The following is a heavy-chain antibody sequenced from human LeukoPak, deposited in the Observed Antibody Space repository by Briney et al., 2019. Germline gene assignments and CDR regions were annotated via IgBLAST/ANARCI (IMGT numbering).Heavy chain of an antibody. CDR1: GFTFSSYA. D-gene: IGHD6-13*01. CDR3: AREGSIAAAGVDAFDI. CDR2: ISSNGGST. J-gene: IGHJ3*02. Sequence: GGSLRLSCAASGFTFSSYAMHWVRQAPGKGLEYVSAISSNGGSTYYANSVKGRFTISRDNSKNTLYLQMNSLRAEDTAVYYCAREGSIAAAGVDAFDIWGQGTMVTVSS. V-gene: IGHV3-64*01.